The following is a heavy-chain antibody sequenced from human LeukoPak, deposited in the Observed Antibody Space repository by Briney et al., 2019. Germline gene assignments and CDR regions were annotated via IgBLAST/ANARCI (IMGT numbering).Heavy chain of an antibody. V-gene: IGHV4-39*07. J-gene: IGHJ2*01. CDR2: IYHSGST. D-gene: IGHD6-13*01. Sequence: SETLSLTCTVSGDSISSSSSYWGWIRQPPGEELEWIGSIYHSGSTYCNPSLKSRVTISVDTSKNQFSLKLSSVTAADTAVYYCARVYYSNSYDHWYFALWGRGTLVTVSS. CDR3: ARVYYSNSYDHWYFAL. CDR1: GDSISSSSSY.